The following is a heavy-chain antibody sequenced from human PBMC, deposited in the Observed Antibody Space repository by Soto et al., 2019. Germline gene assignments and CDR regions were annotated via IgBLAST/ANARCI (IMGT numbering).Heavy chain of an antibody. CDR1: GGSVSSGSYY. CDR2: IYYSGST. J-gene: IGHJ6*02. CDR3: ARDRGRAGGYYKGAPYYYYGMDV. Sequence: QVQLQESGPGLVKPSETLSLTCTVSGGSVSSGSYYWSWIRQPPGKGLEWIGYIYYSGSTNYNPSLKSRVTTSVDTSKNQFSLKLSSVTAADTAVYYCARDRGRAGGYYKGAPYYYYGMDVWGQGTTVTVSS. D-gene: IGHD3-3*01. V-gene: IGHV4-61*01.